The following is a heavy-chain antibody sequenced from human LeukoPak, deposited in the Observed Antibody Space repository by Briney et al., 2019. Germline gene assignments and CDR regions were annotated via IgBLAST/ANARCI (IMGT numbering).Heavy chain of an antibody. D-gene: IGHD1-26*01. CDR1: GYSISSGYY. CDR3: AREGGSYYSGRYFDL. CDR2: IYHSGST. J-gene: IGHJ2*01. V-gene: IGHV4-38-2*02. Sequence: SETLSLTCTVSGYSISSGYYWGWIRQPPGKGLEWVGSIYHSGSTYYNPSLKSRVTISVDTSKNQFSLKLSSVTAADTAVYYCAREGGSYYSGRYFDLWGRGTLVTVSS.